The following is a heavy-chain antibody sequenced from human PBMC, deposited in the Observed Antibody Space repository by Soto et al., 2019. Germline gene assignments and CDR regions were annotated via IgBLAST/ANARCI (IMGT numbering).Heavy chain of an antibody. V-gene: IGHV1-69*01. CDR1: GGNFRNFV. Sequence: QVQLEQSGAEVKKPGSSVKVSCKVSGGNFRNFVISWVWQAPGQELEWRGGVIPNSGTANYAQRFQGRVTLTADGSTHTAYMELNNSTSANKAFYFCARDLGGEATIRFWGQGTLVTVSS. CDR3: ARDLGGEATIRF. D-gene: IGHD3-16*01. J-gene: IGHJ4*02. CDR2: VIPNSGTA.